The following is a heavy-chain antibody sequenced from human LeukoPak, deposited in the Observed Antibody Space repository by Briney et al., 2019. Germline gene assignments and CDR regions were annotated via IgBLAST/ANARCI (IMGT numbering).Heavy chain of an antibody. CDR3: ANEEVPNDY. V-gene: IGHV3-23*01. D-gene: IGHD4/OR15-4a*01. Sequence: PGRSLRRYCEVSGFPVSSHAMRWIHQATGRGLEWVSGISISADMTYYADSVQGRFIISRDNSKNTLYLQMDSLRVEDTAVYYCANEEVPNDYWGKGTLVTVSS. J-gene: IGHJ4*02. CDR1: GFPVSSHA. CDR2: ISISADMT.